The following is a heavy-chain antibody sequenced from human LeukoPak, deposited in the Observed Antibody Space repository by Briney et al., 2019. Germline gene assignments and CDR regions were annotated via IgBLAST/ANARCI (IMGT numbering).Heavy chain of an antibody. Sequence: GRSLRLSCAASGFTFDDYAMHWVRQAPGKGLEWVSGISWNSGSIGYADSVKGRFTISRDNAKNSLYLQMNSLRAEDTALYYCAKDRQQLVLAYIPDYWGQGTLVTVSS. J-gene: IGHJ4*02. CDR3: AKDRQQLVLAYIPDY. D-gene: IGHD6-13*01. V-gene: IGHV3-9*01. CDR1: GFTFDDYA. CDR2: ISWNSGSI.